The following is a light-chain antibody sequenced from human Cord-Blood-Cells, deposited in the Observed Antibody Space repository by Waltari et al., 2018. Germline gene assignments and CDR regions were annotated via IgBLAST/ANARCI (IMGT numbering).Light chain of an antibody. J-gene: IGLJ1*01. Sequence: QSALTQPASVSGSPGPSITISSTGTSSAAGGYNYVSWYQQHPGKAPKLMIYDVSNRPSGVSNRFSGSKSGNTASLTISGLQAEDEADYYCSSYTSSSTLVFGTGTKVTVL. CDR2: DVS. CDR1: SSAAGGYNY. CDR3: SSYTSSSTLV. V-gene: IGLV2-14*01.